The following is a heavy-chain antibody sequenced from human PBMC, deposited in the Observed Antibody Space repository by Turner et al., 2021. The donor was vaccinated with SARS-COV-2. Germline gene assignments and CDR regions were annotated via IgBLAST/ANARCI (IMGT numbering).Heavy chain of an antibody. CDR1: GYTLIELA. CDR2: FEPKDGET. D-gene: IGHD3-22*01. CDR3: EKGPTNYWDSSSSKGFCYYYYGMDV. V-gene: IGHV1-24*01. J-gene: IGHJ6*02. Sequence: QVQLVQSGAEVKKPGASVKVTCKVSGYTLIELAMHWVRQAPGKGLEWMGGFEPKDGETIDAQKVQGRVTMANDTWTNTTNMELRKLRSEDTAVYYGEKGPTNYWDSSSSKGFCYYYYGMDVWGQGTTVTVSS.